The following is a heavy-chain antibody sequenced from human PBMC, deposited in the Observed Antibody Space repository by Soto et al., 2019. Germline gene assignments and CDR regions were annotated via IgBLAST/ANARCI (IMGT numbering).Heavy chain of an antibody. D-gene: IGHD5-12*01. CDR1: GGTFSSYA. CDR3: ARNREWLRGGLDY. Sequence: GASVKVSCKASGGTFSSYAISWVRQAPGQGLEWMGGIIPIFGTANYAQKFQGRVTITADESTSTAYMELSSLRSEDTAVYYCARNREWLRGGLDYWGQGTLVTVSS. CDR2: IIPIFGTA. V-gene: IGHV1-69*13. J-gene: IGHJ4*02.